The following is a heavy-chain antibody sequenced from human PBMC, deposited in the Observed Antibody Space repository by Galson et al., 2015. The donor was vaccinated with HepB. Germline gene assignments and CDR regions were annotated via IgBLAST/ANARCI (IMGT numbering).Heavy chain of an antibody. J-gene: IGHJ5*02. Sequence: SCKASGYTFTDYYMHWVRQAPGQGLEWMGVIDPSGGSASYARKFRGRVTMTRDTSTSTVYMELSSLTSEDTAVYFCATDPAYCFSTTCPRWFDPWGQGALVTVSS. CDR2: IDPSGGSA. CDR1: GYTFTDYY. CDR3: ATDPAYCFSTTCPRWFDP. V-gene: IGHV1-46*01. D-gene: IGHD2-2*01.